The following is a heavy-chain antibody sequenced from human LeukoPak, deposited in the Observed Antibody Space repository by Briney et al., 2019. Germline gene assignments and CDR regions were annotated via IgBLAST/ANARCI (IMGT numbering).Heavy chain of an antibody. D-gene: IGHD6-13*01. CDR2: IYDSGST. J-gene: IGHJ4*02. Sequence: MASETLSLTCSVSGGSMESYYWSWIRQPPGKGLEWIGYIYDSGSTNYNPSLMSRVTISVDKAKNQFSLRLSSVTAADTAVYYCARHNPHSSSWSYYFDYWGQGTLVTVSS. V-gene: IGHV4-59*08. CDR3: ARHNPHSSSWSYYFDY. CDR1: GGSMESYY.